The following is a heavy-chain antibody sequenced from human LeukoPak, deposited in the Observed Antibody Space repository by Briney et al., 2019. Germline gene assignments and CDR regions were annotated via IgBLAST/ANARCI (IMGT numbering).Heavy chain of an antibody. J-gene: IGHJ5*02. V-gene: IGHV4-59*12. D-gene: IGHD3-10*01. CDR3: ARDVLLWFGELLSPFNWFDP. CDR1: GGSISGYY. CDR2: IYYSGST. Sequence: SETLSLTCTVSGGSISGYYWSWIRQPPGKGLDWIGYIYYSGSTNYNPSLKSRVTMSVDTSKNQFSLKLSSVTAADTAVYYCARDVLLWFGELLSPFNWFDPWGQGTLVTVSS.